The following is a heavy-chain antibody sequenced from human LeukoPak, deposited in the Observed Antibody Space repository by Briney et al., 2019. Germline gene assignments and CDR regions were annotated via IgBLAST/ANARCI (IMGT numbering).Heavy chain of an antibody. CDR2: IYYSGST. D-gene: IGHD3-10*01. Sequence: PSETLSLTCTVSGGSISSYYWSWRRQPPGKGLEWIGYIYYSGSTNYNPSLKSRVTISVDTSKNQFSLKLSSVTAADTAVYYCARVGGYGSGSYMYMDVWGKGTTVTVSS. CDR1: GGSISSYY. CDR3: ARVGGYGSGSYMYMDV. V-gene: IGHV4-59*01. J-gene: IGHJ6*03.